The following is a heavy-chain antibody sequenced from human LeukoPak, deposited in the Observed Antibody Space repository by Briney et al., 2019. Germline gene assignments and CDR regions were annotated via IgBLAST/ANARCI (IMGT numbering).Heavy chain of an antibody. V-gene: IGHV3-66*01. CDR1: GFTVNDYY. CDR2: IYSGGIT. D-gene: IGHD3-22*01. J-gene: IGHJ4*02. CDR3: AKEGRVMIVVVMFDY. Sequence: GGSLRLSCAASGFTVNDYYMSWVRQAPGKGLEWVSIIYSGGITSYADSVKGRFTISRDNSKNTLYLQMNSLRAEDTAVYYCAKEGRVMIVVVMFDYWGQGTLVTVSS.